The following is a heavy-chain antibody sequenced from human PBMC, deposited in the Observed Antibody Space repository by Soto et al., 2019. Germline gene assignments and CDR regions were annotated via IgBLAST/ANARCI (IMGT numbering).Heavy chain of an antibody. V-gene: IGHV4-59*08. D-gene: IGHD3-16*01. CDR2: IYYSGST. Sequence: SETLSLTCTVSGGSISSYYWSWIRQPPGKGLEWIGYIYYSGSTNYNPSLKSRVTISVDTSKNQFSLKLSSVTAADTAVYYCARLGRDYDYIWGSYSYYFDYWGQGTLVTVSS. CDR1: GGSISSYY. CDR3: ARLGRDYDYIWGSYSYYFDY. J-gene: IGHJ4*02.